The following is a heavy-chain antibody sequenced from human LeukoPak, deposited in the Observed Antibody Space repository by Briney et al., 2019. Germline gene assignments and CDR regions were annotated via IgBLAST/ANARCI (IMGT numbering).Heavy chain of an antibody. CDR3: ARGDYYGSGRPTNAFDY. J-gene: IGHJ4*02. V-gene: IGHV1-24*01. CDR2: FDPEDGET. Sequence: ASVKVSCKVSGYTLTELSMHWVRQAPGKGLEWMGGFDPEDGETIYAQKFQGRVTMTEDTSTDTAYMELSSLRSDDTAVYYCARGDYYGSGRPTNAFDYWGQGTLVTVSS. D-gene: IGHD3-10*01. CDR1: GYTLTELS.